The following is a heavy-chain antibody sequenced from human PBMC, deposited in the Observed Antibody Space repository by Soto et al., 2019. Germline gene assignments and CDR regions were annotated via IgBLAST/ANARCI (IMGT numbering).Heavy chain of an antibody. CDR2: IYYSGST. Sequence: SETLSLTCTVSGGSISSGDYYWSWIRQPPGKGLEWIGYIYYSGSTYYNPSLKSRVTISVDTSKNQFSLKLSSVTAADTAVYYCARGKDFWSGYYYYGMDVWGQGTTVTVS. D-gene: IGHD3-3*01. CDR1: GGSISSGDYY. V-gene: IGHV4-30-4*01. J-gene: IGHJ6*02. CDR3: ARGKDFWSGYYYYGMDV.